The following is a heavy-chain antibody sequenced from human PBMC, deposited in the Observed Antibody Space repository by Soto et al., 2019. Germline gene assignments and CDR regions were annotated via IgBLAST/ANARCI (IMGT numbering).Heavy chain of an antibody. V-gene: IGHV3-7*03. CDR1: GFTFSHYW. Sequence: PGGSLRLSCGASGFTFSHYWMSWVRQAPGKGLEWVAFVDQDGGETHYADSVKGRFTLSRDNAKSSVFLEMKSLRVEDTAVYYCAKAPHYDILTGLWFDYWGQGTLVTVSS. J-gene: IGHJ4*02. D-gene: IGHD3-9*01. CDR2: VDQDGGET. CDR3: AKAPHYDILTGLWFDY.